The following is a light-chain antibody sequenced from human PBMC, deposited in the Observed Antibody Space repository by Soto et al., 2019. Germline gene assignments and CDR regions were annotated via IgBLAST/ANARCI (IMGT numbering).Light chain of an antibody. Sequence: QSVLTQPPSASGTPGQRVTISCSGSSSNIGSNTVNWYQQLPGTAPKLLIYSNNQRPSGVPDRFSGSKSGTSASLAISGLQSEDEADYYCAAWADSLNGLVFGGGTKVTVL. CDR2: SNN. V-gene: IGLV1-44*01. CDR1: SSNIGSNT. J-gene: IGLJ2*01. CDR3: AAWADSLNGLV.